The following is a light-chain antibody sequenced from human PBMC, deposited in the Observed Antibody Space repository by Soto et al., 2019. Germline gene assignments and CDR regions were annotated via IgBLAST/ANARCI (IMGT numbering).Light chain of an antibody. V-gene: IGLV2-14*01. Sequence: QSALTQPASVSGSPGQSITISCTGTSSDVGGSNYVSWYQQLPGKAPKLMIYEVSNRPSGVSNRFSGSQSGNTASLTISGLQAEDEANYYCSSYTTSNTPLYVFGTGTKVTVL. CDR2: EVS. J-gene: IGLJ1*01. CDR3: SSYTTSNTPLYV. CDR1: SSDVGGSNY.